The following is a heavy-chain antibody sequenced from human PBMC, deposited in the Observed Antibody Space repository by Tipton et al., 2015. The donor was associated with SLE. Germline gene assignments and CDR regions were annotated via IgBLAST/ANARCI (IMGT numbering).Heavy chain of an antibody. CDR3: ARGDLYWYFDL. J-gene: IGHJ2*01. CDR1: GGSFSGYY. V-gene: IGHV4-34*01. Sequence: TLSLTCAVYGGSFSGYYWSWIRQPPGKGLEWIGEINHSGSTNYNPSLKSRVTISVDTSKNHFSLKLSSVTAADTAVYYCARGDLYWYFDLWGRGTLVTVSS. CDR2: INHSGST.